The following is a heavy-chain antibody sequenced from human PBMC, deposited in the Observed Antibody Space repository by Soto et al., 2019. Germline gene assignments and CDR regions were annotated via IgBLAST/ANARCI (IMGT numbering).Heavy chain of an antibody. CDR3: ASGMGVRGVFDY. D-gene: IGHD3-10*01. V-gene: IGHV4-31*01. J-gene: IGHJ4*02. CDR1: GGSISSGGYY. CDR2: IYYSGST. Sequence: QVQLQESGPGLVKPSQTLSLTCTVSGGSISSGGYYWSWIRQHPGKGLEWIGYIYYSGSTYYNPSLTGPVPISIETSKNTFCLKVSSVTAADTAVYYCASGMGVRGVFDYWGQGTLVTVSS.